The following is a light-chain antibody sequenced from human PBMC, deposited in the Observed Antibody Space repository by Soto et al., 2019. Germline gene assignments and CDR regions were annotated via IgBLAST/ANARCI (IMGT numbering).Light chain of an antibody. CDR2: GNT. CDR3: QSHDTSLSGYV. J-gene: IGLJ1*01. Sequence: QSVLTQPPSVSGAPGQRVTISCTGSSSNIGAGYDVHWYQQLPGTAPKLLIYGNTNRPSGVPDRFSGSKSGTSASLAIIGLQAEDEADYYCQSHDTSLSGYVFGTGTKLTVL. CDR1: SSNIGAGYD. V-gene: IGLV1-40*01.